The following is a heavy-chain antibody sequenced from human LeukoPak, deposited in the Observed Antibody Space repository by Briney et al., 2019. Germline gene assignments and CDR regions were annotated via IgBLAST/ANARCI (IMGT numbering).Heavy chain of an antibody. Sequence: AGTLRLSCAASGFTFNNYAKSWGREAPGKGLEWVSAISGSDAGTYYADSVKGRFTSSRDNSQNTLYLQMNSLRAEDAAVYYCAKAPLGRCTGVICYYFDYWGQGTLVTVSS. CDR2: ISGSDAGT. CDR1: GFTFNNYA. V-gene: IGHV3-23*01. CDR3: AKAPLGRCTGVICYYFDY. J-gene: IGHJ4*02. D-gene: IGHD2-15*01.